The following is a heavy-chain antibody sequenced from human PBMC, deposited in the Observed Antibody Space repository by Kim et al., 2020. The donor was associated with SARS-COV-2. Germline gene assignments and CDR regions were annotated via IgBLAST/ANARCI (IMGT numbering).Heavy chain of an antibody. D-gene: IGHD3-10*01. V-gene: IGHV4-59*01. CDR3: ARGSAIVVVRGLRLNYFDY. CDR2: IFYDGNS. J-gene: IGHJ4*02. CDR1: GGSISGYY. Sequence: SETLSLTCTVSGGSISGYYWSWIRQPPGKGLEWIGYIFYDGNSNYNPSLRSRVTISLDTSKNQFSLRLSSVTASDTAVYYCARGSAIVVVRGLRLNYFDYWGQGILVTVSS.